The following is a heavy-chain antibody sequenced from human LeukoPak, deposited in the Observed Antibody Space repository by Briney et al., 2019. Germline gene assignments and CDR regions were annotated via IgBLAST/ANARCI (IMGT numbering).Heavy chain of an antibody. CDR2: ISWDGGST. J-gene: IGHJ4*02. V-gene: IGHV3-43D*03. Sequence: PGGSLRLSCAASGFTLDDYAMHWVRQAPGKGLEWVSLISWDGGSTYYADSVKGRFTISRDNSKNSLYLQMNSLRAEDTALYYCAKDSDYDSSGCPSYWGQGTLVTVSS. CDR1: GFTLDDYA. CDR3: AKDSDYDSSGCPSY. D-gene: IGHD3-22*01.